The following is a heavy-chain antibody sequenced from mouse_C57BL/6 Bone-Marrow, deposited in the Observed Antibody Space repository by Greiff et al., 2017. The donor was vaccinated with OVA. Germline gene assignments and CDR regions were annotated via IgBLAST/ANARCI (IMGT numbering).Heavy chain of an antibody. D-gene: IGHD2-5*01. CDR3: ARRIYSNYLYYYAMDY. V-gene: IGHV1-9*01. CDR2: ILPGSGST. J-gene: IGHJ4*01. CDR1: GYTFTGYW. Sequence: QVQLQQSGAELMKPGASVKLSCKATGYTFTGYWIEWVKQRPGHGLEWIGEILPGSGSTNYNEKFKGKATLTADKSSSTAYMQLSSLTSEDSAVYFCARRIYSNYLYYYAMDYWGQGTSVTVSS.